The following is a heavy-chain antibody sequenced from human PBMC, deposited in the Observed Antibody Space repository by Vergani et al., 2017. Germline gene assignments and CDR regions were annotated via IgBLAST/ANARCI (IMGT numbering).Heavy chain of an antibody. Sequence: EVQLLESGGGLVQPGGSLRLSCAASGFTFSSYAMSWVRQAPGKGLEWVSAISGSGGSTYYADSVKGRFTISRDNSKNTLYLQMNSLRAEDTAVYYCARDKGNMGAVAARYFQHWGQGTLVTVSS. D-gene: IGHD6-19*01. CDR3: ARDKGNMGAVAARYFQH. CDR1: GFTFSSYA. CDR2: ISGSGGST. V-gene: IGHV3-23*01. J-gene: IGHJ1*01.